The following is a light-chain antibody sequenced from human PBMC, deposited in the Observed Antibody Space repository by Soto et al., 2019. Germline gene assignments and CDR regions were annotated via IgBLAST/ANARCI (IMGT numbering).Light chain of an antibody. Sequence: QSALTQPASVSGSPGQSITISCTGSSSDVGSYNYVSWYQHHPGKAPKLMIHDVSNRPSGVSNRFSGSKSGNTASLTISGLQSEDEADYYCSSYTSTSTPYVFRTGTKVTVL. CDR3: SSYTSTSTPYV. CDR2: DVS. CDR1: SSDVGSYNY. J-gene: IGLJ1*01. V-gene: IGLV2-14*03.